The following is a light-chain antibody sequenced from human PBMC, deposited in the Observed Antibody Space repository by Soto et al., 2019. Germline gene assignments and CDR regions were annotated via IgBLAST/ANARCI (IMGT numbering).Light chain of an antibody. CDR3: MQGLQTPYT. V-gene: IGKV2-28*01. Sequence: DFVMTQSPLSLPVTPGEPASISCRSSQSLLYSNGFNYLAWYLQKPGQSPQLLTYLGSNRASGVPDRLSGSGSGTDFTLTINRVEPEDVGDYYCMQGLQTPYTFGQGTKLEIK. J-gene: IGKJ2*01. CDR2: LGS. CDR1: QSLLYSNGFNY.